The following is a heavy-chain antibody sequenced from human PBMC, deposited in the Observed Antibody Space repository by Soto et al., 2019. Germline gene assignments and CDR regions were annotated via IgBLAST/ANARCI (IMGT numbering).Heavy chain of an antibody. CDR1: GYTFTSYY. V-gene: IGHV1-46*01. J-gene: IGHJ3*02. CDR2: INPSGGST. D-gene: IGHD2-15*01. Sequence: ASVKVSCKASGYTFTSYYMHWVRQAPGQGLEWMGIINPSGGSTSYAQKFQGRVTMTRDTSTSTVYMELSSLRSEDTAVYYCARVKKGYCSGGSCYDAFDIWGKGTMVTVSS. CDR3: ARVKKGYCSGGSCYDAFDI.